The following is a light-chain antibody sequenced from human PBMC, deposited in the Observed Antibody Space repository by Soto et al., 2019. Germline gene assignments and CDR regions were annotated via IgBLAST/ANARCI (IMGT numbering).Light chain of an antibody. J-gene: IGKJ4*01. CDR2: GAS. V-gene: IGKV3-20*01. CDR1: QSVSSSY. CDR3: QQYGSSPLT. Sequence: EIVLTQSPGTLSLSPEERATLSCRASQSVSSSYLAWYQQKPGQAPRLLIYGASSRATGIPDRFSASGSGTDFTLTISRLEPEDFAVYYCQQYGSSPLTFGGGTKVEIK.